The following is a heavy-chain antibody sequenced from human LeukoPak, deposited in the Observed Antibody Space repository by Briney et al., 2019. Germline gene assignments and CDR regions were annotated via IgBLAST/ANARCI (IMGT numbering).Heavy chain of an antibody. D-gene: IGHD5-24*01. CDR2: INHSGST. Sequence: SETLSLTCAVYGGSFSGYYWSWIRQPPGKGLEWIGEINHSGSTNYNPSLKSRVTISVDTSKNQFSLKLSSVTAADPAVYYCARGGYNRTYFQHWGQGTLVTVSS. J-gene: IGHJ1*01. CDR1: GGSFSGYY. V-gene: IGHV4-34*01. CDR3: ARGGYNRTYFQH.